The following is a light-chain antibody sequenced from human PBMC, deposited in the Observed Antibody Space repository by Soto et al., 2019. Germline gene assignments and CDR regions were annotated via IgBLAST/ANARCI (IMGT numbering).Light chain of an antibody. J-gene: IGKJ1*01. CDR3: QQYHTSPLT. CDR1: QSVSSSY. CDR2: GAS. Sequence: IVLPQSPGTLSLSLGERATFSCVASQSVSSSYIAWYQQERGQALSRLFYGASIRATGIPDRFSGSGSGTDFTLTITRLEPEDFAPYYCQQYHTSPLTFGQGTKGDIQ. V-gene: IGKV3-20*01.